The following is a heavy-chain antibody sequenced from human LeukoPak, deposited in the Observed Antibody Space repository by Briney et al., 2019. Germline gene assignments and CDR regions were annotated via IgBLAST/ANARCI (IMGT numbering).Heavy chain of an antibody. D-gene: IGHD4-17*01. Sequence: GPVKVSCKASGYTFTSYDISWVRQAPGQGLEWMGWISAYNGNTNYAQKLQGRVTMTTDTSTSTAYMELRSLRSDDTAVYYCARDLFTVTTSFDYWGQGTLVTVSS. CDR3: ARDLFTVTTSFDY. V-gene: IGHV1-18*01. CDR2: ISAYNGNT. CDR1: GYTFTSYD. J-gene: IGHJ4*02.